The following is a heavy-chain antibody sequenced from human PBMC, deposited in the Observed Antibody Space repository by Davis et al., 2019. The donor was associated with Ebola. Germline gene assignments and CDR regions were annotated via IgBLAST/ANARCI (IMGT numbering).Heavy chain of an antibody. Sequence: GESLKISCAASGFTFSSYAMTWVRQAPGKGLEWVSSISPSGGRTYYADSVRSRFTISSDNSKNTLYLQMNSLRAEDAAVYYCTRTFYSGSGTYYNPDYWGQGTLVTVSS. V-gene: IGHV3-23*01. CDR1: GFTFSSYA. J-gene: IGHJ4*02. CDR2: ISPSGGRT. D-gene: IGHD3-10*01. CDR3: TRTFYSGSGTYYNPDY.